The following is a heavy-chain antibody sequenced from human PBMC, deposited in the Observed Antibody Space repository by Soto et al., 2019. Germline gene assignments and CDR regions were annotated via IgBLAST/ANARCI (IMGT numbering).Heavy chain of an antibody. V-gene: IGHV1-3*01. D-gene: IGHD5-12*01. J-gene: IGHJ4*02. CDR3: AVEMATISGGSMN. CDR1: GYTFTSYA. Sequence: QVQLVQSGAEVKKPGASVKVSCKASGYTFTSYAMHWVRQAPGQRLEWMGWINADNGNTKYSQKFQGRVTITRDTSASTAYMELSSLRSEDTAVYYCAVEMATISGGSMNWGQGTLVTVSS. CDR2: INADNGNT.